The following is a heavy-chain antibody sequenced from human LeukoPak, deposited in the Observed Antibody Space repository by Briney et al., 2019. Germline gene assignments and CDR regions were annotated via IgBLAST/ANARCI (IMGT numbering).Heavy chain of an antibody. J-gene: IGHJ5*02. CDR2: INSDGSST. CDR1: GFTFSSYW. Sequence: GGSLRLSCAASGFTFSSYWMHWVRQAPGKGLVWVSRINSDGSSTSYADSVKGRFTISRDNAKNTLYLQMNSLRAEDTAVYYCARDLIAAAGRNWFDPWGQGTQVTVSS. D-gene: IGHD6-13*01. CDR3: ARDLIAAAGRNWFDP. V-gene: IGHV3-74*01.